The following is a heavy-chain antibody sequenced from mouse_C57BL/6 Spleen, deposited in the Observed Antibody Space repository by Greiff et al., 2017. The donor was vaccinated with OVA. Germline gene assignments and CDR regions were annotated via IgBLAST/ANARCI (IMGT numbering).Heavy chain of an antibody. CDR1: GYTFTSYW. D-gene: IGHD1-1*01. CDR3: ARRITTVVDAMDY. Sequence: VQLQQPGAELVKPGASVKLSCKASGYTFTSYWMHWVKQRPGQGLEWIGMIHPNSGSTNYNEKFKSKATLTVDKSSSTAYMQLSSLTSEDSAVYYCARRITTVVDAMDYWGQGTSVTVSS. J-gene: IGHJ4*01. V-gene: IGHV1-64*01. CDR2: IHPNSGST.